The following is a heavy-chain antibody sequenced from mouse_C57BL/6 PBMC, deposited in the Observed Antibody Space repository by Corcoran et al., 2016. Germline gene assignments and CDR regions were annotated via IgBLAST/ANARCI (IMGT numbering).Heavy chain of an antibody. Sequence: QVQLQQSGAELVKPGASVKISCKASGYAFSSYWMNWVKQRPGKGLEWIGQIYPGDGDTNDNGKFKGKATLTADKSSSTAYMQLSSLTSEDSAVDCCARGTTGVATGAWFAYWGQGTLVTVSA. CDR2: IYPGDGDT. D-gene: IGHD1-1*01. J-gene: IGHJ3*01. CDR3: ARGTTGVATGAWFAY. V-gene: IGHV1-80*01. CDR1: GYAFSSYW.